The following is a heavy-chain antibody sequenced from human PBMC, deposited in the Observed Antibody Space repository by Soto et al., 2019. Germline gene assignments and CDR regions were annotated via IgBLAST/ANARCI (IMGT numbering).Heavy chain of an antibody. V-gene: IGHV4-31*03. CDR1: GGSISSGGYY. Sequence: SETLSLTCTVSGGSISSGGYYWSWIRQHPGKGLEWIGYIYYSGSTYYNPSLKSRVTISVDTSKNQFSLKLSSVTAADTAVYYCARGTLMVYAFDYWGQGTLVTVS. D-gene: IGHD2-8*01. CDR3: ARGTLMVYAFDY. J-gene: IGHJ4*02. CDR2: IYYSGST.